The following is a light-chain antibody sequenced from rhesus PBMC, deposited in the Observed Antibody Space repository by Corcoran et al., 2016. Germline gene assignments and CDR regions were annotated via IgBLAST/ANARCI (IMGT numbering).Light chain of an antibody. CDR3: QQCNSYPLT. CDR1: QGISTY. Sequence: DIQMTQSPSSLSASVGDTVTITCRASQGISTYLAWYQQKPGTAPNLLIYKASPLQSGVPARFSGGGSGTDFPLTISSLQPEDFATYYCQQCNSYPLTFGGGTKVEIK. J-gene: IGKJ4*01. V-gene: IGKV1-25*01. CDR2: KAS.